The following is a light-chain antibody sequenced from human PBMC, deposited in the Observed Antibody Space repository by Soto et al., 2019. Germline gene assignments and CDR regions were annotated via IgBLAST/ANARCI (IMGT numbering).Light chain of an antibody. J-gene: IGKJ5*01. V-gene: IGKV3D-20*02. CDR3: QQRSNWPPEIT. CDR2: DTS. Sequence: EIVLTQSPGTLSLSPGERATLSCRTSQTLSSSFLAWYQQTPGQAPRLLIYDTSTRAIDIPDRFSGSGSGTDFTLTISRLEPEDFAVYYCQQRSNWPPEITFGQGTRLEIK. CDR1: QTLSSSF.